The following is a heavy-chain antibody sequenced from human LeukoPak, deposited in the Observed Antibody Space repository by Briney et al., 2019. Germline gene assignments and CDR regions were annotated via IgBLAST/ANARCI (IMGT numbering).Heavy chain of an antibody. CDR3: ARGRRYYDFWSGYYTKYFQH. Sequence: SETLSLACAVYGGSFSGYYWSWIRQPPGKGLEWIGEINHSGSTNYNPSLKSRVTISVDTSKNQFSLKLSSVTAADTAVYYCARGRRYYDFWSGYYTKYFQHWGQGTLVTVSS. V-gene: IGHV4-34*01. D-gene: IGHD3-3*01. CDR1: GGSFSGYY. J-gene: IGHJ1*01. CDR2: INHSGST.